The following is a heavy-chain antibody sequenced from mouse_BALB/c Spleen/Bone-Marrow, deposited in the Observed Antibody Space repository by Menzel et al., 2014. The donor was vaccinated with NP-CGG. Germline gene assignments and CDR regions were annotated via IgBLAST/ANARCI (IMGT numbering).Heavy chain of an antibody. V-gene: IGHV1S29*02. J-gene: IGHJ3*01. CDR2: IYPYNGVT. CDR3: ARIYYGYEFTY. CDR1: GYTFTDYN. Sequence: VQLQQSGPELLKPGASVKISCKASGYTFTDYNVHWVKQSHGKSLEWIGYIYPYNGVTAYNQKFKSKATLTVDNSSSTAYMELRSLTSEDSAVYYCARIYYGYEFTYWGQGTLVTVSA. D-gene: IGHD2-2*01.